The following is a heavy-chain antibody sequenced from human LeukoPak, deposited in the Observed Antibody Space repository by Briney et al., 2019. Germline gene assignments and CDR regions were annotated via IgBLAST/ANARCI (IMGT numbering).Heavy chain of an antibody. Sequence: GGSLRLSCAASGFTFSSYWMLWVRQAPGKGLVWVSRINSDGSSTSYADSVKGRFTISRDNAKNTLYLQMNSLRAEDTAVYYCASGTGYSVFDYWGQGTLVTVSS. D-gene: IGHD5-24*01. J-gene: IGHJ4*02. CDR3: ASGTGYSVFDY. CDR2: INSDGSST. CDR1: GFTFSSYW. V-gene: IGHV3-74*01.